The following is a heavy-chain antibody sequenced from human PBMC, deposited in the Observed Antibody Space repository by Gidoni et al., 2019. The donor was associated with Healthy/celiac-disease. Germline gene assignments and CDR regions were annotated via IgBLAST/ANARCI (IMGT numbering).Heavy chain of an antibody. J-gene: IGHJ4*02. CDR2: ISGSGGST. V-gene: IGHV3-23*01. CDR1: GFTFSSYA. CDR3: AKTPGAMIVVVITTNFDY. Sequence: EVQLLESGGGLVQPGGSLRLSCAASGFTFSSYAMSWVRQAPGKGLEWVSAISGSGGSTYYADSVKGRFTISRDNSKNTLYLQMNSLRAEDTAVYYCAKTPGAMIVVVITTNFDYWGQGTLVTVSS. D-gene: IGHD3-22*01.